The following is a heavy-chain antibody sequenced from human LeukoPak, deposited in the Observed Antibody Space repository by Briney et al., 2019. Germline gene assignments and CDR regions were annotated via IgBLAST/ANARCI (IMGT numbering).Heavy chain of an antibody. D-gene: IGHD6-6*01. V-gene: IGHV1-18*01. CDR1: GYTFTSYG. Sequence: ASVKVSCKASGYTFTSYGISWVRQAPGQGLEWMGCISAYNGNTNYAQKLQGRVTITTDTSTSTAYMELRSLRSDDTAVYYCARFEYSSSSRGYYFDYWGQGTLVTVSS. CDR3: ARFEYSSSSRGYYFDY. J-gene: IGHJ4*02. CDR2: ISAYNGNT.